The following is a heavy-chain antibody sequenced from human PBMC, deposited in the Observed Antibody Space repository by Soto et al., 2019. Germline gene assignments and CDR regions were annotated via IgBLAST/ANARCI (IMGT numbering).Heavy chain of an antibody. D-gene: IGHD2-2*01. CDR3: ARSLVVVPAAIDAFDI. CDR1: GFTFSSYS. CDR2: ISSSSSYI. J-gene: IGHJ3*02. V-gene: IGHV3-21*01. Sequence: GGSLRLSXAASGFTFSSYSMNWVRQAPGKGLEWVSSISSSSSYIYYADSVKGRFTISRDNAKNSLYLQMNSLRAEDTAVYYCARSLVVVPAAIDAFDIWGQGTMVTVSS.